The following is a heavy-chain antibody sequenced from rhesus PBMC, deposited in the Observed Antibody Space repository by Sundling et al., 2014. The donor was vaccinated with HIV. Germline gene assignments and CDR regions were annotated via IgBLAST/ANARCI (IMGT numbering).Heavy chain of an antibody. Sequence: QVQLVQSGAEVKKPGASVKVSCKASGFTFGTYAINWVRQAPGQSLEWMGVLIPFDGTTNYAEKFQGRVTITADTSISTIYMELRSLRSEDTAVYYCARADGYEEDGYYYTRGLDFWGQGVVVTVSS. CDR2: LIPFDGTT. D-gene: IGHD3-9*01. V-gene: IGHV1-198*02. CDR3: ARADGYEEDGYYYTRGLDF. J-gene: IGHJ6*01. CDR1: GFTFGTYA.